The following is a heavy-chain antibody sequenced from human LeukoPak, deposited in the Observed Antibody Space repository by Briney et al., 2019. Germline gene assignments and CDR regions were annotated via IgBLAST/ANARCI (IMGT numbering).Heavy chain of an antibody. CDR1: GGTFSSYA. J-gene: IGHJ4*02. Sequence: SVKVSCKASGGTFSSYAISWVRQAPGQGLEWMGRIIPILGIANYAQKFQGRVTITADKSQSTAYMELSSLRSEDTAVYYCARGGSGSPFDYWGQGTLVTVSS. D-gene: IGHD3-10*01. CDR2: IIPILGIA. V-gene: IGHV1-69*04. CDR3: ARGGSGSPFDY.